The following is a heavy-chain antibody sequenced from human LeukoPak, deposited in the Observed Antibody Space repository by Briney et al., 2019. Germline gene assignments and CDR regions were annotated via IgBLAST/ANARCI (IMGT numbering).Heavy chain of an antibody. Sequence: GGSLRLSCAASGFNFSSYSMNWVRQTPGKGLEWVSSISSSSSYIYYADSVKGRFTISRDNAKNSLYLQMNSLRAEDTAVYYCARGYYDSSGYYSYWGQGTLVTVSS. J-gene: IGHJ4*02. CDR2: ISSSSSYI. CDR1: GFNFSSYS. V-gene: IGHV3-21*01. CDR3: ARGYYDSSGYYSY. D-gene: IGHD3-22*01.